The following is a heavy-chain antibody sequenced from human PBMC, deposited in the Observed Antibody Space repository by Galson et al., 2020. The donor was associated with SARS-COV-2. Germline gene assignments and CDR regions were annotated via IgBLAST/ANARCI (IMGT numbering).Heavy chain of an antibody. D-gene: IGHD1-1*01. CDR2: IYYSGST. J-gene: IGHJ6*03. CDR1: GGSISSYS. Sequence: SETLSLTCTVSGGSISSYSWSWIRPPPGKGLEWIGYIYYSGSTNYNPSLKSRVTISVDTSKNQFSLKLSSVTAADTAVYYCARDNSGEMDYYYYMDVWGKGTTVTVSS. V-gene: IGHV4-59*01. CDR3: ARDNSGEMDYYYYMDV.